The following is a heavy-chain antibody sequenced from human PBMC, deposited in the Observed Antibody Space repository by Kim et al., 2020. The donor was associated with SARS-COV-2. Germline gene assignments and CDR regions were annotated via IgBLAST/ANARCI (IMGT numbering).Heavy chain of an antibody. CDR1: GGSFSGYY. CDR2: INHSGST. J-gene: IGHJ6*02. Sequence: SQTLSLTCAVYGGSFSGYYWSWIRQPPGKGLEWIGEINHSGSTNYNPSLKSRVTISVDTSKNQFSLKLSSVTAADTAVYYCARGNTISHFYYYYYGMDVWGQGTRSPSP. D-gene: IGHD3-9*01. CDR3: ARGNTISHFYYYYYGMDV. V-gene: IGHV4-34*01.